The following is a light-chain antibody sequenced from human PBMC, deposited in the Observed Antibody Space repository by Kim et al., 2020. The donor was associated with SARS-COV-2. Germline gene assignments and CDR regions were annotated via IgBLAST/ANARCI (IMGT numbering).Light chain of an antibody. V-gene: IGKV3-20*01. CDR3: QQYGNSPIT. CDR2: GAS. Sequence: EIVLTQSPGNLSLSPGERATLSCRASQSVSSSYLAWYQQKPGQAPRLLIYGASSRATGIPDRFSGSGSGTDFTLTISRLEPEDFVVYYCQQYGNSPITFGQGTRLEIK. J-gene: IGKJ5*01. CDR1: QSVSSSY.